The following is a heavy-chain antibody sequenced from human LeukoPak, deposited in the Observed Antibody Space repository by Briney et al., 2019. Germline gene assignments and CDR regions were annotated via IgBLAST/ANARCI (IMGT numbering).Heavy chain of an antibody. CDR2: IRYDGSNK. CDR3: ANEEDSTDY. V-gene: IGHV3-30*02. CDR1: GFTFSNYW. Sequence: GGSLRLSCAASGFTFSNYWMSWVRQAPGKGLEWVAFIRYDGSNKYYADSVKGRFTISRDNSKNTLYLQMNSLRAEDTAVYYCANEEDSTDYWGQGTLVTVSS. D-gene: IGHD2-21*01. J-gene: IGHJ4*02.